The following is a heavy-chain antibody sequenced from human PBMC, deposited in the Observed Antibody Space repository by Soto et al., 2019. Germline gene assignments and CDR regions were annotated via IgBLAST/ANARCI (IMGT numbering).Heavy chain of an antibody. D-gene: IGHD2-2*01. J-gene: IGHJ6*02. CDR2: IYSGGST. V-gene: IGHV3-53*01. Sequence: EVQLVESGGGLIQPGGSLRLSCAASGFTVSSNYMSWVRQAPGKGLEWVSVIYSGGSTYYADSVKGRFTISRDNHKNTLYLQMNSLRAEDTAVYYWARDNCSSTSCSPNYYYGMDVWGQGTTVTVSS. CDR3: ARDNCSSTSCSPNYYYGMDV. CDR1: GFTVSSNY.